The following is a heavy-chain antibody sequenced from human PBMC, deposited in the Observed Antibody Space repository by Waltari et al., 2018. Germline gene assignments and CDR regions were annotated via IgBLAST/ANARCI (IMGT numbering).Heavy chain of an antibody. D-gene: IGHD3-22*01. CDR2: IYYSGST. V-gene: IGHV4-39*07. J-gene: IGHJ4*02. Sequence: QLQLQESGPGLVKPSETLSLTCTVSGGSISSSSYYWGWIRQPPGKGLEWIGSIYYSGSTYYNPSLKSRVTISVDTSKNQFSLKLSSVTAADTAVYYCARLGAYDSSGYPKPDYWGQGTLVTVSS. CDR3: ARLGAYDSSGYPKPDY. CDR1: GGSISSSSYY.